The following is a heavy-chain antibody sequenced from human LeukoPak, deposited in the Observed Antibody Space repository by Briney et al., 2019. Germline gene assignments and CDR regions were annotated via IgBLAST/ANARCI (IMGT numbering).Heavy chain of an antibody. CDR2: ISANNGNT. Sequence: ASVKVSCKASGYTFTSYGISWVRQAPGQGLEWMGWISANNGNTNYAQKIQGRVTMTTDTTTSTAYMELRSLRSDDTAVYYCAKGARYDYVWGSYSYFDYWGKGTLVTVSS. J-gene: IGHJ4*02. D-gene: IGHD3-16*01. CDR1: GYTFTSYG. V-gene: IGHV1-18*01. CDR3: AKGARYDYVWGSYSYFDY.